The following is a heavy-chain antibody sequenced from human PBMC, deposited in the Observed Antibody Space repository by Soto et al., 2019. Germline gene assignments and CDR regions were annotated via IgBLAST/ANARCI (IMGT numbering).Heavy chain of an antibody. CDR1: GGSFSGYY. J-gene: IGHJ5*02. D-gene: IGHD6-13*01. CDR3: ASGIRGIGAAGAVAWFDP. Sequence: QVQLQQWGAGLLKPSETLSLTCGVYGGSFSGYYWSWIRQPPGKGLEWLGEINHIGSTTYNSALKSRVTRSIDTSKKQFSLKLTSVTAADTAVYYCASGIRGIGAAGAVAWFDPWGQGTLVTVSS. V-gene: IGHV4-34*01. CDR2: INHIGST.